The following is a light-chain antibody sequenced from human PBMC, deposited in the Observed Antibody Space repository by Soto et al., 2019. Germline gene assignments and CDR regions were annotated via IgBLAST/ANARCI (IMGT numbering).Light chain of an antibody. CDR3: QQFHSFPIT. V-gene: IGKV1-5*03. Sequence: DIQMPQSPSTLSASVGDRVTITCRASQTVSRWLAWYQQKPGKAPQLLIEKASTLESGVPSRFSGSGSGTDFTLTINSLQPEDYATYYCQQFHSFPITCGQGPRLEIK. J-gene: IGKJ5*01. CDR1: QTVSRW. CDR2: KAS.